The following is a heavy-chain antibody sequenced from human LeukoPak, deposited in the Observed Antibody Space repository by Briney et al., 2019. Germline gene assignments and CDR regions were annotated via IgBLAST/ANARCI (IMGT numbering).Heavy chain of an antibody. D-gene: IGHD4-17*01. CDR3: ARVSPGDYREY. CDR2: ISAYNGNT. V-gene: IGHV1-18*01. Sequence: GASVNVSRKASGYTFTSYGISWVRQAPGQGLEWMGWISAYNGNTNYAQKLQGRVTMTTDTSTSTAYMELRSLRSDDTAVYYCARVSPGDYREYWGQGTLVTVSS. J-gene: IGHJ4*02. CDR1: GYTFTSYG.